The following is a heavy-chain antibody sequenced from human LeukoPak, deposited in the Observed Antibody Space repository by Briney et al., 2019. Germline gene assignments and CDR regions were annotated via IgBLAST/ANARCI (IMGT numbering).Heavy chain of an antibody. V-gene: IGHV1-69*04. CDR1: GGTFSSYA. D-gene: IGHD3-22*01. CDR2: IIPILGIA. CDR3: ARDMTWIDYDSSGYYPDIDY. J-gene: IGHJ4*02. Sequence: GASVKVSCKASGGTFSSYAISWVRQAPGQGLEWMGRIIPILGIANYAQKFQGRVTITADKSTSTAYMELSSLRSEDTAVYYCARDMTWIDYDSSGYYPDIDYWGQGTLATVSS.